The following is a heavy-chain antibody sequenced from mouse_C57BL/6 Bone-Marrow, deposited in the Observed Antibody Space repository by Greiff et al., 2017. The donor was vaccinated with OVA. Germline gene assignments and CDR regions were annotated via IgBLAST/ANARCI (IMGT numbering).Heavy chain of an antibody. CDR2: IYPGSGNT. D-gene: IGHD1-1*01. Sequence: QVQLQQSGPELVKPGASVKISCKASGYSFTSYYIHWVKQRPGQGLEWIGWIYPGSGNTKYNEKFKGKATLTADTSSSTAYMQLSSLTSEDSAVYYCARAHYYGSSLYAMDYWGQGTSVTVSS. V-gene: IGHV1-66*01. CDR3: ARAHYYGSSLYAMDY. J-gene: IGHJ4*01. CDR1: GYSFTSYY.